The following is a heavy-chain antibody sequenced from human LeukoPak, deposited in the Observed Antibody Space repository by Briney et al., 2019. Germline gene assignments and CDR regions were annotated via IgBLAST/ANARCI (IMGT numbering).Heavy chain of an antibody. CDR2: ISHTGST. Sequence: SETLSLTCAVSGASFTRDNWWSWVRQSPGKGLEWIGEISHTGSTNYNPSLKSRVTISLDTSKNQFSLKLTSVTAADTAVYYCARGSYNYWALYYFDYWGQGTLVTVSS. V-gene: IGHV4-4*02. CDR3: ARGSYNYWALYYFDY. CDR1: GASFTRDNW. J-gene: IGHJ4*02. D-gene: IGHD5-18*01.